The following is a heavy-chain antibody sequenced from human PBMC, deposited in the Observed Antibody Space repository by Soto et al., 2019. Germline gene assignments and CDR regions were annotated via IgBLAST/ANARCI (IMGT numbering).Heavy chain of an antibody. CDR1: GYTFTTYG. CDR2: ISAYNGNT. J-gene: IGHJ5*02. V-gene: IGHV1-18*01. D-gene: IGHD5-12*01. CDR3: TREFSGYDSGYNWFDP. Sequence: QVQLVQSGAEVKKPGASVKVSCKASGYTFTTYGISWVRQAAGQGLEWMGWISAYNGNTNYAQKLQGRVTMTTDTSTSTAYMELRSLSSDDTAVYYCTREFSGYDSGYNWFDPWGQGTLVTVSS.